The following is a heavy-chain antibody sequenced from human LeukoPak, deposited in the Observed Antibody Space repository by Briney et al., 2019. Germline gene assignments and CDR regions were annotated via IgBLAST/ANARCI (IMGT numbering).Heavy chain of an antibody. D-gene: IGHD5-12*01. Sequence: SETLSLTCTVSGGSISSYYWSWIRQPPGKGLEWIGEINHSGSTNYNPSLKSRVTISVDTSKNQFSLKLSSVTTADTAVYYCASLRRPYYYGMDVWGQGTTVTVSS. CDR3: ASLRRPYYYGMDV. J-gene: IGHJ6*02. CDR2: INHSGST. V-gene: IGHV4-34*01. CDR1: GGSISSYY.